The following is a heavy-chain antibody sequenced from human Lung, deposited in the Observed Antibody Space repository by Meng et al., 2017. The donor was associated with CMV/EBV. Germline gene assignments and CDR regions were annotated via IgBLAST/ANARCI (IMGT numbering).Heavy chain of an antibody. J-gene: IGHJ4*02. CDR3: AREEGSYNGSGAFDY. Sequence: ASXXVSXKASGYTFTNYYLHWVRQAPGQGHEWMGMINSRSGTTTYSQKFQGRISMTRDTSTSTVYLDLSSLRSEDSTVYYCAREEGSYNGSGAFDYWGQGXLVTVSS. CDR2: INSRSGTT. CDR1: GYTFTNYY. D-gene: IGHD3-22*01. V-gene: IGHV1-46*01.